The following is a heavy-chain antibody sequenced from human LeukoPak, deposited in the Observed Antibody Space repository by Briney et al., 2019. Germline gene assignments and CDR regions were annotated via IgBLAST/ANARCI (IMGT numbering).Heavy chain of an antibody. D-gene: IGHD3-22*01. V-gene: IGHV4-59*12. CDR2: IYYSGST. Sequence: SETLSLTCTVSGGSISSYYWSWIRQPPGKGLEWIGFIYYSGSTHYKPSLKSRGTISVDTSKNQFSLKLSSVTAADTAVYYCAPRLSYYDSSGYSLRDYYYMDVWGKGTTVTVSS. CDR3: APRLSYYDSSGYSLRDYYYMDV. CDR1: GGSISSYY. J-gene: IGHJ6*03.